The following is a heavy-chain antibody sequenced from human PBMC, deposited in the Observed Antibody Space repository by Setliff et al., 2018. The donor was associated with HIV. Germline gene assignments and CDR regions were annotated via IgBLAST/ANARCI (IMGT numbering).Heavy chain of an antibody. CDR2: IYHSGST. J-gene: IGHJ5*02. CDR1: GYSISSGFY. V-gene: IGHV4-38-2*01. CDR3: ARGGTSSNWFDP. Sequence: SETLSLTCAVSGYSISSGFYWGWFRQPPGKGLEWIGGIYHSGSTYYNPSLRSRVTISVDTSKNQFSLKLSSVTAADTAVYSCARGGTSSNWFDPWGQGTLVTVSS. D-gene: IGHD1-26*01.